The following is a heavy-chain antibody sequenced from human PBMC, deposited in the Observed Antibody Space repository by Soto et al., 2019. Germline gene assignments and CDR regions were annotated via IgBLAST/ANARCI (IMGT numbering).Heavy chain of an antibody. Sequence: SETLSLTCTVSGGSISSYYWSWIRQPPGKGLEWIGYIYYSGSTNYNPSLKSRVTISVDTSKNQFSLKLSSVTAADTAVYYCARGGHRGWYDYWGQGTLVTVSS. V-gene: IGHV4-59*01. CDR3: ARGGHRGWYDY. J-gene: IGHJ4*02. CDR1: GGSISSYY. CDR2: IYYSGST. D-gene: IGHD6-19*01.